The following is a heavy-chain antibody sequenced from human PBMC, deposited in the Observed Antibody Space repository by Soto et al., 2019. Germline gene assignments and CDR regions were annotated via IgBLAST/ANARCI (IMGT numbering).Heavy chain of an antibody. J-gene: IGHJ6*02. CDR3: AREQGHYYYYSGMDV. CDR1: GCSISSYY. V-gene: IGHV4-59*01. CDR2: IYYSGST. Sequence: SDPLPLPWTFVGCSISSYYLSLIRQPPGKGLEWIGYIYYSGSTNYNPSLKSRVTISVDTSKNQFSLKLSSVTAADTAVYYCAREQGHYYYYSGMDVWGQGPTVTGSS.